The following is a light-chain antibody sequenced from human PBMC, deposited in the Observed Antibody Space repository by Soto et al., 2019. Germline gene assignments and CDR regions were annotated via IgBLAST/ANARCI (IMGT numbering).Light chain of an antibody. CDR3: QQYYSIVT. Sequence: DIVMTQSPDSLAVSLGERATINCKSSQSVLYSSNNKNCIAWYQQKPGQPPKLLISWASTRESGVPDRFSGSGSATDFTLTISSLQAEDVAVYYCQQYYSIVTFGQGTKVEIK. V-gene: IGKV4-1*01. CDR2: WAS. J-gene: IGKJ1*01. CDR1: QSVLYSSNNKNC.